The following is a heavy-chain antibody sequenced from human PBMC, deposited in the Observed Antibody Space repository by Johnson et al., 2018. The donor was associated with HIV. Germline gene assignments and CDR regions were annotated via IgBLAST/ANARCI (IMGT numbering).Heavy chain of an antibody. Sequence: VQLVESGGGVVQPGGSLRLSCAASGLTFSSYGMHWVRQAPGKGLEWVAFIRYDVTKKYYADSVKGRFTISRDNFKNRLYLQMDSLRAEDTAVYYCATELSLFRDAFDIWGQGTMVTVSS. CDR3: ATELSLFRDAFDI. CDR2: IRYDVTKK. D-gene: IGHD3-16*02. J-gene: IGHJ3*02. V-gene: IGHV3-30*02. CDR1: GLTFSSYG.